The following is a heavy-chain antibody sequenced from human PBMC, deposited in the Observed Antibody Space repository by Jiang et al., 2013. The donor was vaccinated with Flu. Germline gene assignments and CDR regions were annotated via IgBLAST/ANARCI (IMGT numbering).Heavy chain of an antibody. J-gene: IGHJ4*02. Sequence: VQLVESGAEMKKPGESLKISCKGSGNSFSSHWIGWVRQRPGRGLEWMGIIYPGDSDTRYSPSFQGQVTISVDKSISTAYLQWNSLKASDTAMYYCARRGGPEGLYLDIWGQGTLVTVSS. CDR3: ARRGGPEGLYLDI. V-gene: IGHV5-51*01. D-gene: IGHD3-9*01. CDR1: GNSFSSHW. CDR2: IYPGDSDT.